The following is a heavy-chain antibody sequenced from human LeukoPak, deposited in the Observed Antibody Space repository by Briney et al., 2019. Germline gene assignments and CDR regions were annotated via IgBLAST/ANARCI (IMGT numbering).Heavy chain of an antibody. J-gene: IGHJ4*02. CDR2: IIPIFGTA. Sequence: GASVKVSCKASGGTFSSYAISWVRQAPGQGLEWMGGIIPIFGTANYAQKFQGRVTITTDESTSTAYMELSSLRSEDTAVYYCARDLFLRSRGLAAGFDYWGQGTLVTVSS. V-gene: IGHV1-69*05. CDR3: ARDLFLRSRGLAAGFDY. D-gene: IGHD6-13*01. CDR1: GGTFSSYA.